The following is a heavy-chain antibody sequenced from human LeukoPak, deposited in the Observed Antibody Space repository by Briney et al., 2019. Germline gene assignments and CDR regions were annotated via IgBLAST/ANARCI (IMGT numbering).Heavy chain of an antibody. CDR2: IIPILGIA. D-gene: IGHD6-13*01. CDR3: ARETYGSPYYFDY. J-gene: IGHJ4*02. V-gene: IGHV1-69*04. CDR1: GGTFSSYA. Sequence: ASVKVSCKASGGTFSSYAISWVRQAPGQGLEWMGRIIPILGIANYAQKFQGRVTITADKSTSTAYMELSSLRSEDTAVYYCARETYGSPYYFDYWGQGTLVTVSS.